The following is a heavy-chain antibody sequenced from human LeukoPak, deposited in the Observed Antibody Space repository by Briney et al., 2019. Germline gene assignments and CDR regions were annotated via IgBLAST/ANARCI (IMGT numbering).Heavy chain of an antibody. V-gene: IGHV5-51*01. D-gene: IGHD3-10*01. J-gene: IGHJ6*03. CDR3: ARHRGGNYYGSGSYYSNFYYMDV. Sequence: GESLKISCKGSGYSFTSYWIGWVRQMPGKGLEWMGIIYPGDSDTRYSPSFQGQVTISADKSISTAYLQWSSLKASDTAMYYCARHRGGNYYGSGSYYSNFYYMDVWGKGTTVTISS. CDR1: GYSFTSYW. CDR2: IYPGDSDT.